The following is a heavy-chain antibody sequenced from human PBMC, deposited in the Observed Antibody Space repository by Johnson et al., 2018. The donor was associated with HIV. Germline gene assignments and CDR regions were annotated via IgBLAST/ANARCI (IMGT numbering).Heavy chain of an antibody. CDR3: ARPNQLYLEVGDNVRGLLGLRWAM. V-gene: IGHV3-30*04. D-gene: IGHD2-2*01. CDR1: GFTFSSYA. J-gene: IGHJ1*01. Sequence: QVQLVESGGGVVQPGGSLRLSCAASGFTFSSYAMHWVRQAPGKGLEWVAVISYDGSDKYYADSVKGRFTISRDNSKNTLYLQMNSLRAEDTAVYYCARPNQLYLEVGDNVRGLLGLRWAMWG. CDR2: ISYDGSDK.